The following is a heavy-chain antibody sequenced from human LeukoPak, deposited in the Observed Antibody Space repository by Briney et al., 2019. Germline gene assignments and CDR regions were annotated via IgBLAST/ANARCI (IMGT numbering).Heavy chain of an antibody. CDR2: INSDGINT. V-gene: IGHV3-74*01. Sequence: PSGGSLRLSCAASGFTFSNYWMHWVRHAPGKGLVWVSRINSDGINTSYADSVKGRFAISRDNAKNSLFLQMNSLRAEDTALYYCARAPGVNYYYYMDVWGKGTTVTVSS. J-gene: IGHJ6*03. CDR3: ARAPGVNYYYYMDV. CDR1: GFTFSNYW. D-gene: IGHD2-8*01.